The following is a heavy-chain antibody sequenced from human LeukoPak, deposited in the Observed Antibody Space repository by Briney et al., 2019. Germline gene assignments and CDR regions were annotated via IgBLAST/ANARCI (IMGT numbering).Heavy chain of an antibody. D-gene: IGHD3-22*01. V-gene: IGHV4-59*01. CDR3: ASMDSSGYFDY. Sequence: PSGTLSLTCTVSGGSISSYYWSWIRQPPGKGLEWIGYIYYSGSTNYNPSLKSRVTISVDTSKNQFSLKLSSVTAADTAVYYCASMDSSGYFDYWGQGTLVTVSS. J-gene: IGHJ4*02. CDR2: IYYSGST. CDR1: GGSISSYY.